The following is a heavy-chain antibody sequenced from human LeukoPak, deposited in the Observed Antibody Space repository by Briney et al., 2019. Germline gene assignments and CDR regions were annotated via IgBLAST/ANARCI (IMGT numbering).Heavy chain of an antibody. CDR1: GFTFSNAW. D-gene: IGHD1-1*01. J-gene: IGHJ4*02. V-gene: IGHV3-15*01. Sequence: PGGSLRLSRAASGFTFSNAWMHWVRQAPGKGLEWVGRIKSKAHGGTTDYAAPVKGRFTISRDDSKNTLYLQMNSLKTEDTAVYYCWDTNWNVDWDYWGQGTLVTVSS. CDR3: WDTNWNVDWDY. CDR2: IKSKAHGGTT.